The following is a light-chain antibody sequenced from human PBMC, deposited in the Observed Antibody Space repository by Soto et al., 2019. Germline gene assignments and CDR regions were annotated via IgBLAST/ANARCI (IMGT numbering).Light chain of an antibody. V-gene: IGKV3-15*01. Sequence: EIVMTQSPATLSMSPGERATLSCRASQTISSSYLAWYQQKLGQAPRLLIYGASTRATGIPARFSGSGSGTEFTLTITSLQPEDFAVYYCQQYNFWPLTFGCGTRVEIK. CDR3: QQYNFWPLT. J-gene: IGKJ4*01. CDR2: GAS. CDR1: QTISSSY.